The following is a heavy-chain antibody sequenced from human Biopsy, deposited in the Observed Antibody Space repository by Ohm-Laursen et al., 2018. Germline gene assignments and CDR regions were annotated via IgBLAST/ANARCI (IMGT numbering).Heavy chain of an antibody. CDR2: IIAVCGLV. CDR1: GGTFSNYA. J-gene: IGHJ4*02. V-gene: IGHV1-69*10. D-gene: IGHD3-3*01. Sequence: SVKVSCNPSGGTFSNYAISWVRQAPGEGLEWMGGIIAVCGLVNYAPKFQGRVSITADKSTTTAYMELSNLKSEDTAVYYCATPFQYYDSWGGYPPFDHWGQGTLVTVSS. CDR3: ATPFQYYDSWGGYPPFDH.